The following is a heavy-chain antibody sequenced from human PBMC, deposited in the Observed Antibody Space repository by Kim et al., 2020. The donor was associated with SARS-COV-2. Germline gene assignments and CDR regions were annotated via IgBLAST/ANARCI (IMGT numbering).Heavy chain of an antibody. V-gene: IGHV4-34*01. J-gene: IGHJ4*02. CDR1: GVSFSGYY. CDR2: INHVGST. CDR3: ARCVWSLYYFDY. D-gene: IGHD2-8*02. Sequence: SETLSLTCAAYGVSFSGYYWSWIRQPPGKGLEWIGAINHVGSTNYNPSLKSRDSLLAVTTKNHFPLKLISVTAPDTAVYYFARCVWSLYYFDYWFMGTLV.